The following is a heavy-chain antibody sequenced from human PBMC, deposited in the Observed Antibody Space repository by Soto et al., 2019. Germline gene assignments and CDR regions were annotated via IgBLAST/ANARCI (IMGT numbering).Heavy chain of an antibody. J-gene: IGHJ3*02. Sequence: GGSLRLSCAASGFAFSTYAMYWVRQAPGKGLEWVAGISYNGDNKYYADSVRGRIIISRDNSKNTLDLQMNGLRAEDTAVYYCARDFYDSSGEIWGQGTMVTVS. CDR2: ISYNGDNK. CDR3: ARDFYDSSGEI. D-gene: IGHD3-22*01. V-gene: IGHV3-30-3*01. CDR1: GFAFSTYA.